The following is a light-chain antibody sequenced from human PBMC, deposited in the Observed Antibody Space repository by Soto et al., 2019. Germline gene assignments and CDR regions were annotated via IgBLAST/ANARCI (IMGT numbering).Light chain of an antibody. CDR1: QSVRSSY. J-gene: IGKJ1*01. CDR2: GAS. CDR3: QQYGSSPRT. V-gene: IGKV3-20*01. Sequence: EIVLTQSPGTLSLSPGERTTLSCRASQSVRSSYLAWYQQKPGQAPRLLIYGASTRATGIPDRFSGSGSGTDFTLTISRLEPEDFAVYFFQQYGSSPRTFGQGTKVEI.